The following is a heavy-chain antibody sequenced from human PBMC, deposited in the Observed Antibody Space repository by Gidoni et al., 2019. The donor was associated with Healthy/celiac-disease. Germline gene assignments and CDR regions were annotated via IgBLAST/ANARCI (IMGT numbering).Heavy chain of an antibody. J-gene: IGHJ3*02. V-gene: IGHV4-59*01. CDR3: ARDETGAFDI. CDR2: IYYSGST. Sequence: VPLPESGPGLVKPSETLFPTCPCPGGSISSYHWSWIRQPPGKGLEWIGYIYYSGSTNYNPSLKSRVTISVDTSKNQFSLKLSSVTAADTAVYYCARDETGAFDIWGQGTMVTVSS. CDR1: GGSISSYH.